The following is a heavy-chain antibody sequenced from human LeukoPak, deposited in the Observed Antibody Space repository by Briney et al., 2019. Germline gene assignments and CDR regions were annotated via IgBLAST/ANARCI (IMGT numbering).Heavy chain of an antibody. CDR1: GFTFSSYA. V-gene: IGHV3-23*01. J-gene: IGHJ5*02. CDR3: AKGYCSSFTCYSRFDP. D-gene: IGHD2-2*01. CDR2: ISGSGGTT. Sequence: GGSLRLSCAASGFTFSSYAMSWVRQAPGKGLEWVSGISGSGGTTYHADSVKGRFTISRDNSRNTLYLQMNGLRAEDTAVYYCAKGYCSSFTCYSRFDPWGQGTLVTVSS.